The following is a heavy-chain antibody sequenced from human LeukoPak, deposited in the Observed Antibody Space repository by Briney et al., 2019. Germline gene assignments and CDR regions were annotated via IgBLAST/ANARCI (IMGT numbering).Heavy chain of an antibody. CDR1: GYSFTSYW. J-gene: IGHJ6*02. Sequence: GESLKISCKGSGYSFTSYWIGWLRQMPGKGLEWMGIIYPGDSDTRYSPSFQGQVTISADKSISTAYLQWSSLKASDTAMYYCARRSDSTVEGYYYGMDVWGQGTTVTVSS. V-gene: IGHV5-51*01. CDR2: IYPGDSDT. CDR3: ARRSDSTVEGYYYGMDV. D-gene: IGHD2/OR15-2a*01.